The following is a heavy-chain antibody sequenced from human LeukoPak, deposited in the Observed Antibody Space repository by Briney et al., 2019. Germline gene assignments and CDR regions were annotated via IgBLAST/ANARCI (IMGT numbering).Heavy chain of an antibody. CDR2: IYYSGST. CDR3: ARATTGEFDY. Sequence: SETLSLTCTVSGGSISSGGYYWSWIRQHPGKGLEWIGYIYYSGSTNYNPSLKSRVAISVDTSKNQFSLKLSSVTAADTAVYYCARATTGEFDYWGQGTLVTVSS. CDR1: GGSISSGGYY. V-gene: IGHV4-61*08. J-gene: IGHJ4*02. D-gene: IGHD4-17*01.